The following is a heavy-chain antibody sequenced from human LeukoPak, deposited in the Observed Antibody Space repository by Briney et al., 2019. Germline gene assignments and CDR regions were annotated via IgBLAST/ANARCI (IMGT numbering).Heavy chain of an antibody. CDR2: IIPTFGTA. CDR3: AREEGGLGYCSSTSCYMYY. D-gene: IGHD2-2*02. V-gene: IGHV1-69*13. CDR1: GGTFSSYA. J-gene: IGHJ4*02. Sequence: SVKVSCKASGGTFSSYAISWVRQAPGQGLEWMGGIIPTFGTANYAQKFQGRVTITADESTSTAYMELSSLRSEDTAVYYCAREEGGLGYCSSTSCYMYYWGQGTLVTVSS.